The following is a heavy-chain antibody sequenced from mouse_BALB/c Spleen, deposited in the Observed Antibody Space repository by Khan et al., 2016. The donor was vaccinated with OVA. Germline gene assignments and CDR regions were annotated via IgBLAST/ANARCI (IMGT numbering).Heavy chain of an antibody. CDR3: AREAYRYDEYYFDY. D-gene: IGHD2-14*01. CDR1: GFTFSSYV. Sequence: DVMLVESGGDLVKPGGSLKLSCAVSGFTFSSYVMSWVRQTPEKRLEWVASISSGGTTAYPDNVKGRFTISRDNARNIMYLQMSSLRSEETAMYYCAREAYRYDEYYFDYWGQGTTLTVSS. V-gene: IGHV5-6-5*01. CDR2: ISSGGTT. J-gene: IGHJ2*01.